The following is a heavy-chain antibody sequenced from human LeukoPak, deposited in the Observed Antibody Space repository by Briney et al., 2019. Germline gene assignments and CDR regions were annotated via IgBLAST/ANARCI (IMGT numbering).Heavy chain of an antibody. CDR2: NNSGGDTI. CDR1: GFTYSTFE. V-gene: IGHV3-48*03. J-gene: IGHJ4*02. Sequence: GGSLRLSCAASGFTYSTFEMNWVRQAPGKGLEWISYNNSGGDTIYYADSVKGRFTISRDNSKNTLYLQMNSLRAEDTAVYYCARDGGDIVVVVAATNYYFDYWGQGTLVTVSS. CDR3: ARDGGDIVVVVAATNYYFDY. D-gene: IGHD2-15*01.